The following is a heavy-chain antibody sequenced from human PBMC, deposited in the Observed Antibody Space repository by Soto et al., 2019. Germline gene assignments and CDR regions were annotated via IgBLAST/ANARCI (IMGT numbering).Heavy chain of an antibody. V-gene: IGHV1-2*02. D-gene: IGHD2-15*01. Sequence: SCKASGYTFTGYYMHWVRQAPGQGLEWMGWINPNSGGTNYAQKFQGRVTMTRDTSISTAYMELSRLRSDDTAVYYCARYLLGYCSGGSCYGAFDIWGQGTMVTVSS. CDR3: ARYLLGYCSGGSCYGAFDI. CDR1: GYTFTGYY. J-gene: IGHJ3*02. CDR2: INPNSGGT.